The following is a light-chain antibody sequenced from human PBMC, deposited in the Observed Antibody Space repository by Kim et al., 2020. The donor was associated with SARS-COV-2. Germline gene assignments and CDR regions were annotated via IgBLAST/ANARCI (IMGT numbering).Light chain of an antibody. CDR2: GAS. V-gene: IGKV3-20*01. CDR1: QSVSSSY. Sequence: LARGERATRSCTASQSVSSSYLAVYQQNPGQAPRLLIYGASSSATGIPDSFSGSGSGTHFTLTISRLEPEDFAVYYCQQYGSSPYTFGQGTKLEI. CDR3: QQYGSSPYT. J-gene: IGKJ2*01.